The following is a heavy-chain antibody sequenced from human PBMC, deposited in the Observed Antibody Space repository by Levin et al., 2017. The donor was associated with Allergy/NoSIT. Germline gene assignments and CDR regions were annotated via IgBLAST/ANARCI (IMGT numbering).Heavy chain of an antibody. D-gene: IGHD5-18*01. CDR2: ISGSGGST. Sequence: HAGGSLRLSCAASGFTFSSYAMSWVRQAPGKGLEWVSAISGSGGSTYYADSVKGRFTISRDNSKNTLYLQMNSLRAEDTAVYYCAKDLPAPIQLWPTVTPNDYWGQGTLVTVSS. CDR3: AKDLPAPIQLWPTVTPNDY. J-gene: IGHJ4*02. CDR1: GFTFSSYA. V-gene: IGHV3-23*01.